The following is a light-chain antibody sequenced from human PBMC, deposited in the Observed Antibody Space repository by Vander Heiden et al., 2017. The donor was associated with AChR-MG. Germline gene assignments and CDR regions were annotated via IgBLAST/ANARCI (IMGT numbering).Light chain of an antibody. J-gene: IGKJ3*01. CDR3: QQYGGSPPT. CDR2: GAS. CDR1: QSVSRSY. Sequence: EIVLTQPPVTLSLSPGERATLSCRASQSVSRSYLAWYQQKLGQAPRLLIYGASSRATGIPDRFSGSGSGTDFILTISRLEPEDFAVYFCQQYGGSPPTFGPGTKVGIK. V-gene: IGKV3-20*01.